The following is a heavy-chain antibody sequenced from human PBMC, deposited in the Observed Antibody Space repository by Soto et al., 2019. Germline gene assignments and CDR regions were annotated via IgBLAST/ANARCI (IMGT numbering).Heavy chain of an antibody. D-gene: IGHD5-12*01. J-gene: IGHJ4*02. CDR1: GFTVSNVG. V-gene: IGHV3-15*07. Sequence: EVQLVESGGGLVKPGGSLRLSCAVSGFTVSNVGMNWVRQAPGKGLKWVGHVESKADGGTVKYASPVKGRFTISRDDSTNNLFLQMTSLQSEDTALYYCTTDSGFDQGFDFWGQGALFTVSS. CDR2: VESKADGGTV. CDR3: TTDSGFDQGFDF.